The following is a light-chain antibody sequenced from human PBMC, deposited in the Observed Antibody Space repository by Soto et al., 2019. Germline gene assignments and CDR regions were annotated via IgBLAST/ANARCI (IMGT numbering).Light chain of an antibody. Sequence: EIVLTQSPGTLSLSPGERATLSCRASQSVSSSYLAWYQQKPGQAPRLLIYGASSRATGILHRFSGSGSGTGFTLTISRLEPEDFAVYYSQQYGSSPITFGQGTELEIK. CDR2: GAS. J-gene: IGKJ2*01. CDR3: QQYGSSPIT. V-gene: IGKV3-20*01. CDR1: QSVSSSY.